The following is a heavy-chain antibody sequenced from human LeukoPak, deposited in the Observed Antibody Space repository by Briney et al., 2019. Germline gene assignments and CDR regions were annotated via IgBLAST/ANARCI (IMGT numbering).Heavy chain of an antibody. CDR3: ARRTNSWPNFDY. D-gene: IGHD6-13*01. CDR1: GFMFSSNW. V-gene: IGHV3-7*03. J-gene: IGHJ4*02. Sequence: GGSLRLSCAASGFMFSSNWMSWVRLAPGKGLEWVANIKEDGTETYYVDSVKGRFTISRDNAKNSLYLQMNSLRVEDTAVYYCARRTNSWPNFDYWGQGTLVTVSS. CDR2: IKEDGTET.